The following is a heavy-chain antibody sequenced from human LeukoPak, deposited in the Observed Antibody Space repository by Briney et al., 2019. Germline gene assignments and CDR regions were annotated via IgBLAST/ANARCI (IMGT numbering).Heavy chain of an antibody. V-gene: IGHV1-58*02. J-gene: IGHJ4*02. CDR2: IVVGSGNT. CDR3: AAARVNSGSYVGSYDY. CDR1: GFTFTSSA. Sequence: SVKVSCKASGFTFTSSAMQWVRQARGQRLEWIGWIVVGSGNTNYAPKFQKRVTITRDMSTSTAYMELSSLRSEDTAVYYCAAARVNSGSYVGSYDYWGQGTLVTVSS. D-gene: IGHD1-26*01.